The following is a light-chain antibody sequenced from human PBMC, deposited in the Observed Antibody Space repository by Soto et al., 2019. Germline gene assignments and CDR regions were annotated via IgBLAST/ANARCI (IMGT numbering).Light chain of an antibody. CDR1: SSDIVGYNF. J-gene: IGLJ2*01. V-gene: IGLV2-14*01. CDR2: EVS. Sequence: QSALTQPASMSGSPGQSITISCFGTSSDIVGYNFVSWYQQHPGKAPNLMIYEVSNRPSGVSNRFSGSKSGNTASLTISGLQAEDEADYYCSSYTSSTTLVFGGGTKLTVL. CDR3: SSYTSSTTLV.